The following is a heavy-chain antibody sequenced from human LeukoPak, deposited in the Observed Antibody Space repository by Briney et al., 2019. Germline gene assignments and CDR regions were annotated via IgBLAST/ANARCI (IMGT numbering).Heavy chain of an antibody. CDR3: ASGKDDILTDYYRSIAYFDY. J-gene: IGHJ4*02. CDR1: GGSISSSSYY. CDR2: IYYSGST. V-gene: IGHV4-39*01. Sequence: SETLSLTCTVSGGSISSSSYYWGWIRQPPGKGLEWIGSIYYSGSTYYNPSLKSRVTISVDTSKNQFSLKLSSVTAADTAVYYCASGKDDILTDYYRSIAYFDYWGQGTLVTVSS. D-gene: IGHD3-9*01.